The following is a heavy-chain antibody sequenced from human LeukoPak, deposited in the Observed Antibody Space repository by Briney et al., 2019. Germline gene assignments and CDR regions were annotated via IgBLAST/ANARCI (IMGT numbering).Heavy chain of an antibody. V-gene: IGHV1-18*01. CDR2: ISTYNGHT. CDR3: ARSTTPNENEYFEH. Sequence: ASVKVSCKTSGYIFTNYGISWVRQAPGQGLEWMGWISTYNGHTNYALQLQGRVTMSTDTSTSTAYMELSRLRSDDTAVYYCARSTTPNENEYFEHWGQGTLVTVSS. CDR1: GYIFTNYG. J-gene: IGHJ1*01. D-gene: IGHD2/OR15-2a*01.